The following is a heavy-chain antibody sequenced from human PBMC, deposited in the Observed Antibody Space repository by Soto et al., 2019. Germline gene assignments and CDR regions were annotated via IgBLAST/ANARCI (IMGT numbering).Heavy chain of an antibody. J-gene: IGHJ4*02. CDR1: GFTFSSNC. Sequence: PGGSLRLSCAASGFTFSSNCMNWVRQAPGKGLEWVANIKQDGSEKYYVDSVKGRFTISRDNAKNSLLLQMNSLRVEDTAVYYCARDLGYCSGGTCYSVLDYWGQGALVTVSS. CDR2: IKQDGSEK. V-gene: IGHV3-7*03. D-gene: IGHD2-15*01. CDR3: ARDLGYCSGGTCYSVLDY.